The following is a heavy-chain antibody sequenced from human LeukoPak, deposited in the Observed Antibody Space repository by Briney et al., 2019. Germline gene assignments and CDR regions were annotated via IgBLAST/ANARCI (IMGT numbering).Heavy chain of an antibody. CDR3: WGGSGDY. D-gene: IGHD6-25*01. CDR2: INPNSGST. CDR1: GYTFTSYY. J-gene: IGHJ4*02. V-gene: IGHV1-2*02. Sequence: ASVKVSCKASGYTFTSYYMHWVRQAPGQGLEWMGWINPNSGSTNYAQNFQGRVTMTRDKSISTAYMELNRLRSHGTAVYYCWGGSGDYWGQGTLVTVSS.